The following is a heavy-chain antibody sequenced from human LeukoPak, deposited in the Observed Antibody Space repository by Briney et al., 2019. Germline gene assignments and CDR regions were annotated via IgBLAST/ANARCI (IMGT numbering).Heavy chain of an antibody. CDR3: ALQNDSSPFDY. D-gene: IGHD3-22*01. V-gene: IGHV1-69*01. CDR2: ILPIFGTT. J-gene: IGHJ4*02. CDR1: GGTFKNYA. Sequence: GSSVKVSCKASGGTFKNYAISWVRQAPGQGLEWMGGILPIFGTTNYAQKFQARVTITADESTSTAYMKMSSLRSEDTAVYYCALQNDSSPFDYWGQGTLVTVSS.